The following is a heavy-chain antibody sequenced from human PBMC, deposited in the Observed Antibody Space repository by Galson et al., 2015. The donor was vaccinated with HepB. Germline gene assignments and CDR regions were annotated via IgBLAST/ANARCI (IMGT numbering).Heavy chain of an antibody. Sequence: SVKVSCKASGGTFSNYAINWVRQAPGQGLEWMGAIIPFFGTANYAQKFQDRVTITADVSTSTAYMELSSLRSEDTAVYNCARDRHEYVWGSYKYYVDYWGQGTLVTVSS. CDR2: IIPFFGTA. CDR1: GGTFSNYA. V-gene: IGHV1-69*13. J-gene: IGHJ4*02. CDR3: ARDRHEYVWGSYKYYVDY. D-gene: IGHD3-16*01.